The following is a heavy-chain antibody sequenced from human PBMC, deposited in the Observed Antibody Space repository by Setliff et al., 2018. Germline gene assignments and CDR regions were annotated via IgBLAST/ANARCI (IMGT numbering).Heavy chain of an antibody. CDR3: SRLVRFCTDVMCQRLLGEEL. V-gene: IGHV1-46*01. CDR2: IHPGGGSS. CDR1: GYAFASHY. D-gene: IGHD3-3*01. Sequence: ASVKVSCKASGYAFASHYMHWVRQAPGQGLEWMGLIHPGGGSSSPAEKFEGRVTMTRDTSTSTVYMELRGLRSDDTAVYFCSRLVRFCTDVMCQRLLGEELWGQGTLVTVSS. J-gene: IGHJ4*02.